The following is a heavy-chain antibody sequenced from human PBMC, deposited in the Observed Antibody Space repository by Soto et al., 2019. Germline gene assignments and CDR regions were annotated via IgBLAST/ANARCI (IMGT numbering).Heavy chain of an antibody. V-gene: IGHV3-53*01. J-gene: IGHJ5*02. CDR3: ARGPYYGDYEGLDP. Sequence: GGSLRLSCAASGFTVSSNYMSWVRQAPGKGLEWVSVIYSGGSTYYADSVKGRFTISRDNSKNTLYLQMNSLRAEDTAVYYCARGPYYGDYEGLDPWGQGTLVTVSS. CDR1: GFTVSSNY. D-gene: IGHD4-17*01. CDR2: IYSGGST.